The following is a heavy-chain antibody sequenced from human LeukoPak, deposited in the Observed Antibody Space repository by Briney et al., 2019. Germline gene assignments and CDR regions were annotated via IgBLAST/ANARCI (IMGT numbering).Heavy chain of an antibody. J-gene: IGHJ1*01. D-gene: IGHD6-13*01. CDR1: GFTFSSYS. CDR3: AKDHRPQPPRSPGIAAAGKYFQH. CDR2: ISGSGGST. Sequence: GGSLRLSCAASGFTFSSYSMNWVRQAPGKGLEWVSAISGSGGSTYYADSVKGRFTISRDNSKNTLYLQMNSLRAEDTAVYYCAKDHRPQPPRSPGIAAAGKYFQHWGQGTLVTVSS. V-gene: IGHV3-23*01.